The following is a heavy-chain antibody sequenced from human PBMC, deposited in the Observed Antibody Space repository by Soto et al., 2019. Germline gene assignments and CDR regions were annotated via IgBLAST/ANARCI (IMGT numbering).Heavy chain of an antibody. V-gene: IGHV3-23*01. CDR3: AKDLGYTSSWYYALHI. CDR2: ISGSGGTT. D-gene: IGHD6-13*01. CDR1: GFSFSNYA. J-gene: IGHJ3*02. Sequence: EVQLLESWGGLVQPGGSLRLSCVGSGFSFSNYAIHWVRQAPGQGLEWVSGISGSGGTTFYADSVKGRVTISRDNSKNTLYLQVNSLRAEDTAAYYCAKDLGYTSSWYYALHIWGQGTMVTVS.